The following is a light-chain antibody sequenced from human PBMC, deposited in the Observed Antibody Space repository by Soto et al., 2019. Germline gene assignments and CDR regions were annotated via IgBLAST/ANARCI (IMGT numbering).Light chain of an antibody. V-gene: IGKV1-5*03. CDR2: KAS. CDR1: QNINSW. J-gene: IGKJ1*01. CDR3: QQYNSSSGT. Sequence: DIQMTQSPSTLSASVGDRVTITCRASQNINSWLAWYQQKPGKAPNLLIYKASSLETGVPSRFSGSGSGTEFTLTISSLQPDDFASYYCQQYNSSSGTFGQGTKVDIK.